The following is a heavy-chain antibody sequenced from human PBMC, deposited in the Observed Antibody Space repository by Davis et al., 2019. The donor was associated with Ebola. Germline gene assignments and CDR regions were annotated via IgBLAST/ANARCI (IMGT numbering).Heavy chain of an antibody. CDR3: AREIMATIIY. D-gene: IGHD5-12*01. V-gene: IGHV3-7*01. CDR1: RFPFSIRW. Sequence: GESLKISCVASRFPFSIRWMTWVRQAPGKGLEWVANIKEDGGEKYYVDSVEGRFTISRDNAKNSLYLQMNSLRAEDTAVYYCAREIMATIIYWGQGTLVTVSS. J-gene: IGHJ4*02. CDR2: IKEDGGEK.